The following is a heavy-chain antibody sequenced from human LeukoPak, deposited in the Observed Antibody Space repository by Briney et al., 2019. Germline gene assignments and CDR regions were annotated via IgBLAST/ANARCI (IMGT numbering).Heavy chain of an antibody. V-gene: IGHV3-23*01. CDR2: TSGSGGST. J-gene: IGHJ6*02. D-gene: IGHD2-2*01. CDR1: GFTLSSYA. Sequence: GGSLRLSCAASGFTLSSYAMSWVRQAPGMGLEWVSATSGSGGSTYYADSVKGRFTISRDNSKNTLYLQTNSLRAEDTAVYYCAKGRLPCVVVAGYGMDVWGQGTTITVSS. CDR3: AKGRLPCVVVAGYGMDV.